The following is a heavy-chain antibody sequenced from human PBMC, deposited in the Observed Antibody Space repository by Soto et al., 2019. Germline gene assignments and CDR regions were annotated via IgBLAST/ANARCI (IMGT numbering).Heavy chain of an antibody. CDR3: ARGRSFSYASTPPPMFDP. CDR2: IGTLSDT. Sequence: PGGSLRLSCAGSGFTFSSFDIHWVRQAPGKGLEWVSGIGTLSDTFYAGSVQGRFTIARQNAKKSVHLQMNSLRGGDTAVYYYARGRSFSYASTPPPMFDPWGQGTLVTVSS. CDR1: GFTFSSFD. D-gene: IGHD3-10*01. J-gene: IGHJ5*02. V-gene: IGHV3-13*01.